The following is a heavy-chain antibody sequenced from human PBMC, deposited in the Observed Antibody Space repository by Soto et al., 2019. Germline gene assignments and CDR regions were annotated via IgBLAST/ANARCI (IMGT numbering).Heavy chain of an antibody. D-gene: IGHD3-10*01. CDR2: IIPIFGTA. Sequence: QVQLVQSGAEVKKPGSSVKVSCKASGGTFSSYAISWVRQAPGQGLEWMGGIIPIFGTANYAQKFQGRVTITADESTSTAYMELSSLRSEDTDVYYCARDHYYGSGPGRVWFDPWGQGTLVTVSS. CDR1: GGTFSSYA. CDR3: ARDHYYGSGPGRVWFDP. J-gene: IGHJ5*02. V-gene: IGHV1-69*01.